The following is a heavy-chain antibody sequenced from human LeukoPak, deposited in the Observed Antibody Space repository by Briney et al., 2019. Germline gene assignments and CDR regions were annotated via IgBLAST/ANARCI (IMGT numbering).Heavy chain of an antibody. CDR2: IYYSGST. D-gene: IGHD6-19*01. V-gene: IGHV4-59*01. CDR3: ARDPGFQSSGWYMGGPNYFDY. J-gene: IGHJ4*02. CDR1: GGSISSYY. Sequence: SETLSLTCTVSGGSISSYYWSWIRQPPGKGLEWIGYIYYSGSTNYNPSLKSRVTISVDTSKNQFSLKLSSVTAADTAVYYCARDPGFQSSGWYMGGPNYFDYWAREPWSPSPQ.